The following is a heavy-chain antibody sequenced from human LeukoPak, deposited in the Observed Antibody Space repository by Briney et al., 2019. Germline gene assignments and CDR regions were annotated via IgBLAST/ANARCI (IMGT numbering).Heavy chain of an antibody. CDR1: GGSISSFY. J-gene: IGHJ6*04. Sequence: SETLSLTCTVSGGSISSFYWTWIRQPPGKGLECIGYIYTSGITNYNPSLKSRVTISVDTSKNQFSLKLSSVTAADTAVYYCARQGGYSSPFSVWGEGITVTVSS. D-gene: IGHD6-19*01. V-gene: IGHV4-4*09. CDR3: ARQGGYSSPFSV. CDR2: IYTSGIT.